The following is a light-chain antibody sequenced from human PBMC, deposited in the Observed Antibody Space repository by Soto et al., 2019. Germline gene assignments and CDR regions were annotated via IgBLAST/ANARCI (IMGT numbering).Light chain of an antibody. CDR1: QTISRW. CDR3: QHYNSYSEA. CDR2: KAS. V-gene: IGKV1-5*03. Sequence: DIPMTQSPSTLSASVGGRVIITCRASQTISRWVAWYQQKPGKAPKLLINKASTLKSGVPSRVSGSGSGTEVTLTISSLQTDEFATYYCQHYNSYSEAFGQGTKV. J-gene: IGKJ1*01.